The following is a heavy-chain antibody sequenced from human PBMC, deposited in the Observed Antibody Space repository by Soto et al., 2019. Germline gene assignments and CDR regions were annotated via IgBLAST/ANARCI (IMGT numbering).Heavy chain of an antibody. D-gene: IGHD4-17*01. CDR2: IYYSGST. J-gene: IGHJ4*02. CDR3: ARHTDYGDYVSLLDY. V-gene: IGHV4-59*08. CDR1: GGSISSYY. Sequence: PSETLSLTCTVSGGSISSYYWSWIRQPPGKGLEWIGYIYYSGSTNYNPSLKSRVTISVDTSKNQFSLKLSSVTAADTAVYYCARHTDYGDYVSLLDYWGQGMLVTVSS.